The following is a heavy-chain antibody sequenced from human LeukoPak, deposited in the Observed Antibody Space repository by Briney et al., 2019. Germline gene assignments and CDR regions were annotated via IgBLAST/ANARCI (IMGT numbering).Heavy chain of an antibody. CDR1: GGSISSYY. D-gene: IGHD2-2*01. CDR3: ARGALGYCSSTSCREPFNWFDP. V-gene: IGHV4-4*07. J-gene: IGHJ5*02. CDR2: IYTSGST. Sequence: SETLSLTCTVSGGSISSYYWSWIRQPAGKGLEWIGRIYTSGSTNYNPSLKSRVTISVDTSKNQFSLKLSSVTAADTAVYYCARGALGYCSSTSCREPFNWFDPWGQGTLVTVSS.